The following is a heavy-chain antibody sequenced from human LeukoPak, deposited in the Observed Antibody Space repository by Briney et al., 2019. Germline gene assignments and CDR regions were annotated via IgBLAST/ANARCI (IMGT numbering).Heavy chain of an antibody. Sequence: ASVKVSCKASGYTFTSYAMHWVRQAPGQRLEWMGWINAGNGNTKYSQKFPGRVTITRDTSASTAYMELSSLRSEDTAVYYCARTRLLRYFDWSEDAFDIWGQGTMVTVSS. CDR1: GYTFTSYA. CDR2: INAGNGNT. D-gene: IGHD3-9*01. J-gene: IGHJ3*02. CDR3: ARTRLLRYFDWSEDAFDI. V-gene: IGHV1-3*01.